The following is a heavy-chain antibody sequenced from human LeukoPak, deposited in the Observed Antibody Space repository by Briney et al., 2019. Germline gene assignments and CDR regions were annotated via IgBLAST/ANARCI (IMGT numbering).Heavy chain of an antibody. Sequence: TLSLTCAVYGGSFSGYSWSWIRQPPGKGLEWIGYIYHSGSTYYNPSLKSRVTISVDRSKNQFSLKLSSVTAADTAVYYCARGYCSGGSCYSVAFDIWGQGTMVTVSS. V-gene: IGHV4-30-2*01. CDR1: GGSFSGYS. CDR3: ARGYCSGGSCYSVAFDI. D-gene: IGHD2-15*01. CDR2: IYHSGST. J-gene: IGHJ3*02.